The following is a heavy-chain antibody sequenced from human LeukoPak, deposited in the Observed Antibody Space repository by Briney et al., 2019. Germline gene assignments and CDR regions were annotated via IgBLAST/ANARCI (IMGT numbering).Heavy chain of an antibody. J-gene: IGHJ4*02. Sequence: GGSLRLSCAASGFTFSSYGMHWVRQAPGKGLEWVAVISYDGSNKYYADSVKGRFTISRDNSKNTLYLQMNSLRAEDTAVYYCAKDQYGSGNDYWGQGTLVTVSS. CDR1: GFTFSSYG. V-gene: IGHV3-30*18. D-gene: IGHD3-10*01. CDR2: ISYDGSNK. CDR3: AKDQYGSGNDY.